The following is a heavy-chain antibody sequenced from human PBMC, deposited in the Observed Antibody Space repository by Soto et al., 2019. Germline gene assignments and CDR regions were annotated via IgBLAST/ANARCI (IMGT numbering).Heavy chain of an antibody. Sequence: PSETLSLTCAVYGGSFSGYYWSWIRQPPGKGLEWIGEINHSGSTNYNPSLKSRVTISVDTSKNQFSLKLSSVTAADTAVYYCARESWYRLWFDPWGQGTLVTVSS. V-gene: IGHV4-34*01. CDR2: INHSGST. CDR3: ARESWYRLWFDP. D-gene: IGHD2-2*01. J-gene: IGHJ5*02. CDR1: GGSFSGYY.